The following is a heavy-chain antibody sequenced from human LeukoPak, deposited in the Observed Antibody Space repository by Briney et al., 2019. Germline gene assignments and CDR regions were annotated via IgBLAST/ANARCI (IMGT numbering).Heavy chain of an antibody. D-gene: IGHD1-26*01. CDR3: ARGLGGSYYLPFDY. V-gene: IGHV1-8*01. CDR1: GYTFTSYD. Sequence: ASVKVSCKASGYTFTSYDINWVRQATGQGLEWMGWMNPDNSNTGYAQKFQGRVSMTRSTSTGTAYMELSSLRSEDTAVYYCARGLGGSYYLPFDYWSQGTLVTVSS. CDR2: MNPDNSNT. J-gene: IGHJ4*02.